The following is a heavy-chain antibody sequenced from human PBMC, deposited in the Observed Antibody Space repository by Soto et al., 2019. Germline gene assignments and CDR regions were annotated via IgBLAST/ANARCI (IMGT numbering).Heavy chain of an antibody. CDR2: ISSSGSYI. CDR1: RFTFRSYS. V-gene: IGHV3-21*01. D-gene: IGHD1-1*01. J-gene: IGHJ4*02. CDR3: ARDVGDAYNPTLVY. Sequence: PGGSLRLSCTGSRFTFRSYSIHWVRQAPGKGLEWVSTISSSGSYIYQPDSLKGRFTISRDNAKDTVHLQVNSLRVEDTAMYYCARDVGDAYNPTLVYWGQGTQVTVYS.